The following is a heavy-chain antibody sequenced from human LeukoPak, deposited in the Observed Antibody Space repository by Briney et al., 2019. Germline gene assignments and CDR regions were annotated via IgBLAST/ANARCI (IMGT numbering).Heavy chain of an antibody. CDR2: INHSGST. Sequence: PSETLSLTCTVSGGSISSSSYYWGWIRQPPGKGLEWIGEINHSGSTNYNPSLKSRVTISADTSKNQFSLKLSSVTAADTAVYYCVRDLVNDSGDYWGQGTLVIVSS. CDR3: VRDLVNDSGDY. CDR1: GGSISSSSYY. D-gene: IGHD4-17*01. J-gene: IGHJ4*02. V-gene: IGHV4-39*07.